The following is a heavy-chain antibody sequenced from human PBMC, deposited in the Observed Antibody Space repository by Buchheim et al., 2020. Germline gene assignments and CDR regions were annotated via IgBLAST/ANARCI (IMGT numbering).Heavy chain of an antibody. D-gene: IGHD1-1*01. CDR2: IYYSGST. V-gene: IGHV4-39*02. Sequence: QVQLQESGPGLVKPSETLSLTCSVAGGSISSSYYWGWIRQPPGEGLDWIGTIYYSGSTYYNPSLNSRVTSSVTTSKNQFSPSLRSVTAADTAVYFCARVTGTTFEPWFDPWGQGTL. J-gene: IGHJ5*02. CDR3: ARVTGTTFEPWFDP. CDR1: GGSISSSYY.